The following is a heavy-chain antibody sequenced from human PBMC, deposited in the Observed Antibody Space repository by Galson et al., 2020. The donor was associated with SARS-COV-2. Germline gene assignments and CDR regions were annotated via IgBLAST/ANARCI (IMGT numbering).Heavy chain of an antibody. V-gene: IGHV4-30-4*01. CDR1: GGSISSGDYY. D-gene: IGHD3-22*01. CDR2: IYYSGST. CDR3: ARASRYFDGSGYT. Sequence: SETLSLTCTVSGGSISSGDYYWNWIRQPPGKGLEWIGYIYYSGSTYYNPSLKSRVAISIGTSKNQFSLKLSSVTAAGTAVYYCARASRYFDGSGYTWGQGTLVTVSS. J-gene: IGHJ5*02.